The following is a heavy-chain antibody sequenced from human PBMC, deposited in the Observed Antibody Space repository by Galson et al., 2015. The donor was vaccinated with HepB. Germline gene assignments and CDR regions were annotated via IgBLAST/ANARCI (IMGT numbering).Heavy chain of an antibody. J-gene: IGHJ6*02. D-gene: IGHD3-3*01. CDR1: GYTFNRYG. CDR2: INTNTGNP. V-gene: IGHV7-4-1*02. CDR3: ARDGGSGRFLDV. Sequence: SCKASGYTFNRYGINWVRQAPGQGLEWMGWINTNTGNPTYVQDFTRRFVFSLDTSVRTAYLQISSLKAEDTAVYYCARDGGSGRFLDVWGQGTTVTVSS.